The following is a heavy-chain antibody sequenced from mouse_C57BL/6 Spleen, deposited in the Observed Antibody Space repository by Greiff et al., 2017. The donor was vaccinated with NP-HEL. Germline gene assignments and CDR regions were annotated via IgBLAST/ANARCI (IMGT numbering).Heavy chain of an antibody. J-gene: IGHJ1*03. Sequence: QVQLQQPGAELVKPGASVKMSCKASGYTFTSYWITWVKQRPGQGLEWIGDIYPGSGSTNYNEKFKSKATLTVDTSSSTAYMQLSSLTSEDSAVYYCARGYYYGSSYPDLDVWGTGTTVTVSS. CDR1: GYTFTSYW. D-gene: IGHD1-1*01. CDR2: IYPGSGST. V-gene: IGHV1-55*01. CDR3: ARGYYYGSSYPDLDV.